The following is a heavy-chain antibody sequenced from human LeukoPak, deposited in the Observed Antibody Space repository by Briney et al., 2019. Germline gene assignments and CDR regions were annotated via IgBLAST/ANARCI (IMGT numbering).Heavy chain of an antibody. D-gene: IGHD3-3*01. Sequence: SETLSLTCTASGGSISSYYWSWIRQPPGKGLEWIGYIYYSGSTSYNPSLKSRVTISVDTSKNQFSLKLSSVTAADTAVYYCAGTYYDFWSGYYDYYGMDVWGQGTTVTVSS. CDR1: GGSISSYY. CDR3: AGTYYDFWSGYYDYYGMDV. V-gene: IGHV4-59*01. J-gene: IGHJ6*02. CDR2: IYYSGST.